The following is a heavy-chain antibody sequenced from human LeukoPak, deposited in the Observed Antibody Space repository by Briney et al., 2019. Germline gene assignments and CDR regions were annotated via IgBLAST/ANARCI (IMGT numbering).Heavy chain of an antibody. CDR1: GFTFDDYA. CDR2: ISWNSGSI. CDR3: AKDSLLSADIVLMVYARS. J-gene: IGHJ5*02. V-gene: IGHV3-9*01. Sequence: GGSLRLSCAAPGFTFDDYAMHWVRQAPGKGLEWVSGISWNSGSIGYADSVKGRFTISRDNAKNSLYLQMNSLRAEDTALYYCAKDSLLSADIVLMVYARSWGQGTLVTVSS. D-gene: IGHD2-8*01.